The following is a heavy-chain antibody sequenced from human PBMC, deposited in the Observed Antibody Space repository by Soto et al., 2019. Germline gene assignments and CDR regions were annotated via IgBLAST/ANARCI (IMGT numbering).Heavy chain of an antibody. CDR3: AKEFQVRAWELDY. Sequence: QVQLVESGGGAVQPGGSLRLSCAASGFPFRSYRVHWVRQAPGKGLEWVAAIGSDGTAKKYSDSVMGRFTRSRDNARDSVYLHMDSLRAADRALYYCAKEFQVRAWELDYWGQGTQVTVSS. D-gene: IGHD1-26*01. V-gene: IGHV3-30*02. J-gene: IGHJ4*02. CDR2: IGSDGTAK. CDR1: GFPFRSYR.